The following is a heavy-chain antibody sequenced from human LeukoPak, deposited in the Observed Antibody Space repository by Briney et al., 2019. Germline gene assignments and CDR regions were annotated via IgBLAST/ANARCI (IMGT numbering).Heavy chain of an antibody. D-gene: IGHD3-10*02. CDR2: ISSSGSTI. V-gene: IGHV3-48*03. CDR1: GFPFSSYE. Sequence: GGSLRLSCAASGFPFSSYEMNWVRPAPGKGLEWVSYISSSGSTIYYADSVKGRFTISRDNAKNSMYLQTNSLRAEDTAVYYCAELGITMIGGVWGKGTTVTISS. J-gene: IGHJ6*04. CDR3: AELGITMIGGV.